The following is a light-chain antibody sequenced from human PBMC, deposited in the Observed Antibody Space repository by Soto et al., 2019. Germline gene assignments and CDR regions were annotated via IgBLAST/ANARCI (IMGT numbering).Light chain of an antibody. CDR2: KDN. CDR3: ATWDDSLPAV. J-gene: IGLJ2*01. Sequence: SYELTQPPSVSVSPGQTANITCSGDKLGDKYTCWYQQKPGQSPVLVIYKDNKRPSGVPDRFSGSKSGTSASLAISGLQSEDEADYYCATWDDSLPAVFGGGTKLTVL. V-gene: IGLV3-1*01. CDR1: KLGDKY.